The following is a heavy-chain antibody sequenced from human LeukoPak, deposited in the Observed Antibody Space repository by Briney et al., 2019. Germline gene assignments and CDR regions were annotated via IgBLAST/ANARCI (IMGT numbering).Heavy chain of an antibody. CDR1: GYTFTGYY. Sequence: APVKVSCKASGYTFTGYYMHWVRQAPGQGLEWMGWINPNSGGTNYAQKFQGRVTMTRDTSISTAYMELSRLRSDDTAVYYCARILYSSGWSKYYFDYWGQGTLVTVSS. CDR2: INPNSGGT. D-gene: IGHD6-19*01. V-gene: IGHV1-2*02. J-gene: IGHJ4*02. CDR3: ARILYSSGWSKYYFDY.